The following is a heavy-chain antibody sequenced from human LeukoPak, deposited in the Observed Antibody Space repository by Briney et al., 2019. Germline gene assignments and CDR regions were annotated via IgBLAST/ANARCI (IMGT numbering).Heavy chain of an antibody. CDR1: GGFFSGYY. J-gene: IGHJ4*02. Sequence: SETLSLTCAVYGGFFSGYYWSWIRQPPGKGLERIGEINHSGSTTYNPSLKSRVTISIDTSKNQFSLKLSSVTAADTAVYYCARTTLLTINSLDYWGQGTLVTVSS. CDR2: INHSGST. D-gene: IGHD2/OR15-2a*01. V-gene: IGHV4-34*01. CDR3: ARTTLLTINSLDY.